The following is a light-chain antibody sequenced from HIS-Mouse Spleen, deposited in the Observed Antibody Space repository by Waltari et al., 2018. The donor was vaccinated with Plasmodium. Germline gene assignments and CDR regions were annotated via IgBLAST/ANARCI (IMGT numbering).Light chain of an antibody. CDR3: MIWHSSAWV. Sequence: QAVLTQPSSLSASPGASASLTCTLRRGINVGTYRIYWYQQKPGSPPQYLLRYKSDSDRQQVAVFPSRFSGSKDASANAGILLISGLQSEDEADYYCMIWHSSAWVFGGGTKLTVL. CDR1: RGINVGTYR. J-gene: IGLJ3*02. V-gene: IGLV5-45*03. CDR2: YKSDSDR.